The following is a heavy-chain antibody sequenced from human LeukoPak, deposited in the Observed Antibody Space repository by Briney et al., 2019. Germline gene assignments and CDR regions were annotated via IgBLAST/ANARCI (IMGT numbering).Heavy chain of an antibody. CDR1: GFTFSSYA. CDR2: ISDSGGNT. D-gene: IGHD3-16*01. CDR3: AKDLGALTYGEGF. J-gene: IGHJ4*02. Sequence: GGSLRLSCAASGFTFSSYATSWVRQAPGKGLEWVSTISDSGGNTYYADSVRGRFTISRDNSKNTLSLQMNSLRVEDTALYYCAKDLGALTYGEGFWGQGTLVTVSS. V-gene: IGHV3-23*01.